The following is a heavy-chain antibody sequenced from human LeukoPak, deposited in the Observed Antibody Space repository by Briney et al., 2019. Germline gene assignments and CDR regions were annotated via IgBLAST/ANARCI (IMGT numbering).Heavy chain of an antibody. Sequence: SETLSLTCTASGDSISSYYWNWIRQPPGKGLEWIGYIHYSGNTNYNPSLKSRVTISIDTSNNQFSLKVSSVTAADTAVYYCARRRCSGGTCSPHYFDYWGQGSLVTVSS. V-gene: IGHV4-59*08. CDR1: GDSISSYY. CDR2: IHYSGNT. D-gene: IGHD2-15*01. CDR3: ARRRCSGGTCSPHYFDY. J-gene: IGHJ4*02.